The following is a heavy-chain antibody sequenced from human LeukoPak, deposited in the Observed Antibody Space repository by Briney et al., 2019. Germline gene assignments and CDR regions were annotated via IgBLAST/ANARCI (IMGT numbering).Heavy chain of an antibody. CDR3: ARLGPAIRITMVRGVYYFDY. J-gene: IGHJ4*02. Sequence: SETLSLTCAVYGGSFSGYYWSWIRQPPGKGLEWIGEINHSGSTNYNPSLKSRVTISVDTSKNQFSLKLSSVTAADTAVYYCARLGPAIRITMVRGVYYFDYWGQGTLVTVSS. CDR1: GGSFSGYY. V-gene: IGHV4-34*01. CDR2: INHSGST. D-gene: IGHD3-10*01.